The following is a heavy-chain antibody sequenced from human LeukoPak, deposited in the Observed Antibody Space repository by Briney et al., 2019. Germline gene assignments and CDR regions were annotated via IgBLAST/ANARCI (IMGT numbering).Heavy chain of an antibody. CDR2: MSYDGSNK. D-gene: IGHD6-19*01. CDR3: AKDREYSSGWQTTFDY. J-gene: IGHJ4*02. CDR1: GFTFSSYG. V-gene: IGHV3-30*18. Sequence: PGRSLRLSCAASGFTFSSYGMHWVRQAPGKGLEWVAVMSYDGSNKYYADSVKGRFTISRDNSKNTLYLQMNSLRAEDTAVYYCAKDREYSSGWQTTFDYWGQGTLVTVSS.